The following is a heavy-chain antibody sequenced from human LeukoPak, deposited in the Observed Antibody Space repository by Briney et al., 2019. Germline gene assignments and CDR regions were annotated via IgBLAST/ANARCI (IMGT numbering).Heavy chain of an antibody. CDR2: IRSSSSTI. J-gene: IGHJ4*02. Sequence: GGSLRLSCAASGFTFNSYSMNWVRQAPGKGLEWVSYIRSSSSTIYYADSVQGRFTISRDNAENPLSLQMNSLRDEDTAVYYCARVNYYALDYWGQGTLVTVSS. D-gene: IGHD3-10*01. CDR3: ARVNYYALDY. V-gene: IGHV3-48*02. CDR1: GFTFNSYS.